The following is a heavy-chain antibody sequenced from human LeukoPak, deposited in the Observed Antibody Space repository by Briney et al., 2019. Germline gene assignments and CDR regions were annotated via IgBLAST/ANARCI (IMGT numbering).Heavy chain of an antibody. CDR1: GFTFSSYS. V-gene: IGHV3-48*04. J-gene: IGHJ4*02. CDR3: AREGQSGYRLYYFDY. Sequence: GGSLRLSCAASGFTFSSYSMNWVRQAPGKGLEWVSYISSSGNTIYNADSVKGRFTISRDNAKNSLYLQMNSLRAEDTAVYYCAREGQSGYRLYYFDYWGQGTLVTVSS. CDR2: ISSSGNTI. D-gene: IGHD5-12*01.